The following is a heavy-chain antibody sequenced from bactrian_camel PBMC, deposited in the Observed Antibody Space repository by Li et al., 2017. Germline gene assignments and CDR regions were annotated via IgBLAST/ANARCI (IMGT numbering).Heavy chain of an antibody. CDR2: IAGAGNP. D-gene: IGHD6*01. Sequence: HVQLVESGGGTVQAGGSLTLSCAVSGSIDNHACMAWFRRAPGKEREGVASIAGAGNPAYVDAVKGRFTISKDNAHNTLILQMNNLKPEDTAMYYCAADSAYGESWSCRLGDFRYWVHPVWGQGTQVTVS. V-gene: IGHV3S53*01. CDR3: AADSAYGESWSCRLGDFRYWVHPV. J-gene: IGHJ4*01. CDR1: GSIDNHAC.